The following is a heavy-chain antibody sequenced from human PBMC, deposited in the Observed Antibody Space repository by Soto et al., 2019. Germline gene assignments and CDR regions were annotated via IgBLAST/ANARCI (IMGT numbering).Heavy chain of an antibody. CDR2: IIPIFGTA. CDR1: GGTFSSYA. CDR3: ARVRWLQSLYYYYYGMDV. J-gene: IGHJ6*02. D-gene: IGHD5-12*01. V-gene: IGHV1-69*13. Sequence: SVKVSCKASGGTFSSYAISWVRQAPGQGLEWMGGIIPIFGTANYAQKFQGRVTITADESTSTAYMELSSLRSEDTAVYYCARVRWLQSLYYYYYGMDVWGQGTTVTVSS.